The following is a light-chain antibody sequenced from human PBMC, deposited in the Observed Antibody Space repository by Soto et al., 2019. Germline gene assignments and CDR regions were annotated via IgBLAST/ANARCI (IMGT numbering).Light chain of an antibody. J-gene: IGLJ1*01. CDR1: SSDVGGYNF. Sequence: QSALTQPRSVSGSPGQSVTISCTGTSSDVGGYNFVSWYQQHPGKAPKLMIYDLNKRPSGVPDRFSGSKSGNTAFLTISGLQAEDEADYYCCSYAGSYTLIFETGTKVTVL. V-gene: IGLV2-11*01. CDR2: DLN. CDR3: CSYAGSYTLI.